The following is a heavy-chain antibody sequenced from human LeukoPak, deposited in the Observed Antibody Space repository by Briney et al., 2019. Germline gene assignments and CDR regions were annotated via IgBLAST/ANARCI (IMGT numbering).Heavy chain of an antibody. J-gene: IGHJ6*02. V-gene: IGHV3-30*18. CDR1: GFTFSSYG. CDR2: ISYDGSNK. Sequence: GGSLRLSCAASGFTFSSYGMHCVRQAPGKGLEWVAVISYDGSNKYYADSVKGRFTISRDNSKNTLYLQMNSLRAEDTAVYYCAKDLDGMDVWGQGTTVTVSS. CDR3: AKDLDGMDV.